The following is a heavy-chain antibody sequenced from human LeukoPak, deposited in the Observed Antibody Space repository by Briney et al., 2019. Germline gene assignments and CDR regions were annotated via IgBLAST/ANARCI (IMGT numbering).Heavy chain of an antibody. CDR1: GCTLSSYA. CDR2: ISASGGST. J-gene: IGHJ6*03. D-gene: IGHD3-10*01. V-gene: IGHV3-23*01. CDR3: AKVMKGSERLTMVRGVIIKTAGLYYMDV. Sequence: PGGSLRLSCAAAGCTLSSYAMSWVRQAPGKGLEWVSSISASGGSTNYADSVKGRFTISGDNSKNTVYLQMNTLRAEDTAVYYCAKVMKGSERLTMVRGVIIKTAGLYYMDVWGKGTTVTVSS.